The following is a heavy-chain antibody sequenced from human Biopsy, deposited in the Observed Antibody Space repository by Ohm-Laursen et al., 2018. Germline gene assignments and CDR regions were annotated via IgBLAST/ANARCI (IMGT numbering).Heavy chain of an antibody. V-gene: IGHV3-53*01. CDR1: GFTVSRNY. Sequence: SLRLSCTASGFTVSRNYMTWVRQAPGKGLEWVSVIDSGGYTHYKDSAELGFTITRDNYKNTLYFQMNNMSAEDTAVYYCARSTCYNENSGTRLGLDIWGQGTMVTVSS. D-gene: IGHD1-26*01. CDR3: ARSTCYNENSGTRLGLDI. CDR2: IDSGGYT. J-gene: IGHJ3*02.